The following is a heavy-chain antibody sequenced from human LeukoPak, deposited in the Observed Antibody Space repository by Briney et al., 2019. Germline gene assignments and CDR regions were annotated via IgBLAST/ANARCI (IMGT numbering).Heavy chain of an antibody. CDR1: GGSISSYY. D-gene: IGHD4-23*01. V-gene: IGHV4-59*08. J-gene: IGHJ4*02. Sequence: SETLSLTCTVSGGSISSYYWSWIRQPPGKGLEWIGYIYYSGSTNYNPSLKSRVTISVDTSKNQFSLKLSSVTAADRAVYYCARQWYGGNSGIDYWGQGTLVTVSS. CDR2: IYYSGST. CDR3: ARQWYGGNSGIDY.